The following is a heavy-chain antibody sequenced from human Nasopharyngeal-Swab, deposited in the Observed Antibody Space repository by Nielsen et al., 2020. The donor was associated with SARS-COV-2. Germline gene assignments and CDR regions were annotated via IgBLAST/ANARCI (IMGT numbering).Heavy chain of an antibody. D-gene: IGHD5-18*01. CDR1: GFAFSTFT. Sequence: GESLKISCEASGFAFSTFTIHWVRQAPGKGLQWVATIRFDGTNKYYTDSVKGRFSTSRDNSKNTVFLEMNSLRHEDSSVYFCARARYSYGSYIDYWGQGTLVTVSS. V-gene: IGHV3-30*04. CDR2: IRFDGTNK. CDR3: ARARYSYGSYIDY. J-gene: IGHJ4*02.